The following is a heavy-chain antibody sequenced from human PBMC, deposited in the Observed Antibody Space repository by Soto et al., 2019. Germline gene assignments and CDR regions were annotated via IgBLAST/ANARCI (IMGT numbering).Heavy chain of an antibody. V-gene: IGHV6-1*01. J-gene: IGHJ4*02. Sequence: SQTLSLSCAVSGDSVSSNSAAWNWIRQSPSRGLEWLGRTYYRSKWYSDYAGSVKSRITINADTSKNQFSLHLNSVTPQDTAVYYCARGPSPLAYGGRGTVVTVSS. D-gene: IGHD6-6*01. CDR1: GDSVSSNSAA. CDR2: TYYRSKWYS. CDR3: ARGPSPLAY.